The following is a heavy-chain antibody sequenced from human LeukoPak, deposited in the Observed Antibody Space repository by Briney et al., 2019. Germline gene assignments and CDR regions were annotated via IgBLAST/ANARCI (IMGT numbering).Heavy chain of an antibody. V-gene: IGHV4-30-2*01. D-gene: IGHD6-19*01. CDR2: NDDSGCP. J-gene: IGHJ2*01. Sequence: SETLSLTCAVSGGSISSGCYTWIRIRPPPGQGLEWNGYNDDSGCPFYNPPLKSRVNISVDRCKNQSALKLSSVDAADTACYYRARVPQIAVAATRGDGYFDLWGRGTLVTVSS. CDR3: ARVPQIAVAATRGDGYFDL. CDR1: GGSISSGCYT.